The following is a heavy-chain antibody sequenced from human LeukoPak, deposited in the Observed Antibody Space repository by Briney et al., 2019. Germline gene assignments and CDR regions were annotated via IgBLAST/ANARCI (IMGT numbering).Heavy chain of an antibody. CDR3: ARGMLSSAGYHWYYYMDV. J-gene: IGHJ6*03. V-gene: IGHV3-30*02. D-gene: IGHD3-3*01. Sequence: GGSLRLSCAASGFTFSSYGMHWVRQAPGKGLEWVAFIRYDGSNKYYADSVKGRFTISRDNAKNTLYLQMNSLRGEDTAVYYCARGMLSSAGYHWYYYMDVWGKGAMVTVSS. CDR1: GFTFSSYG. CDR2: IRYDGSNK.